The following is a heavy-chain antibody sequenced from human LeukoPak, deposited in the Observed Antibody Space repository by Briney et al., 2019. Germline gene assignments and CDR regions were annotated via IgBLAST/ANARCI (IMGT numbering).Heavy chain of an antibody. Sequence: ASVKVSCKASGYTFTSYGISWVRQAPGQGLEWMGWISAYNGNTNYAQKLQGRVTMTTDTSTNTAYMELRSLRSDDTAVYYCARDNGNYYYYYAMDVWGQGTTVTVSS. CDR3: ARDNGNYYYYYAMDV. CDR2: ISAYNGNT. J-gene: IGHJ6*02. D-gene: IGHD2-8*01. CDR1: GYTFTSYG. V-gene: IGHV1-18*01.